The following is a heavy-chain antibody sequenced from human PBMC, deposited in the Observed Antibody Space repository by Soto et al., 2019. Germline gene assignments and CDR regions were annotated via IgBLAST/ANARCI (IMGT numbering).Heavy chain of an antibody. CDR2: ISYDGSNK. CDR1: GFTFSSYA. D-gene: IGHD3-3*01. J-gene: IGHJ4*02. Sequence: GGSLRLSCAASGFTFSSYAMHWVRQAPGKGLEWVAVISYDGSNKYYADSVKGRFTISRDNSKNTLYLQMNSLRAEDTAVYYCAREDRFLEWLLDDWGQGTLITVSS. CDR3: AREDRFLEWLLDD. V-gene: IGHV3-30-3*01.